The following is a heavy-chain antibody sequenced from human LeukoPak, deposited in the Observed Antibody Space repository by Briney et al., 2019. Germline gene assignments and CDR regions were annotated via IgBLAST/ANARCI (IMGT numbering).Heavy chain of an antibody. CDR3: ARELFGSGSCPDY. CDR1: GFTFSSYA. D-gene: IGHD3-10*01. CDR2: VWHDGSNR. Sequence: GSLRLSCTAPGFTFSSYAIRWIRQAPGKGLEWVALVWHDGSNRYYSEAVKGRFTISRDNSKNTVYLQINSLRAEDTTVYYCARELFGSGSCPDYWGQGTRVTVSS. V-gene: IGHV3-33*01. J-gene: IGHJ4*02.